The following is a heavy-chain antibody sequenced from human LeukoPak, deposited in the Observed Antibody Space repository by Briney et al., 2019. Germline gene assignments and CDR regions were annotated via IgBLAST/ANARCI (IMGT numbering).Heavy chain of an antibody. V-gene: IGHV4-30-2*01. Sequence: SETLSLTCTVSGGSISSGDYYWSWIRQPPGTGLEWIGYIYHSGSTYYNPSLKSRVTISVDRSKNQFSLKLSSVTAADTAVYYCARVPRAGATSDAFDIWGQGTMVTVSS. D-gene: IGHD1-26*01. CDR3: ARVPRAGATSDAFDI. CDR1: GGSISSGDYY. J-gene: IGHJ3*02. CDR2: IYHSGST.